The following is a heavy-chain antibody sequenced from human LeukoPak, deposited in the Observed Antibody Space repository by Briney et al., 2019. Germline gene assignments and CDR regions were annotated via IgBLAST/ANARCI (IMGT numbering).Heavy chain of an antibody. D-gene: IGHD3-10*01. CDR1: GFKFDDFA. J-gene: IGHJ6*02. Sequence: GRSLRLSCAASGFKFDDFAMHWVRQAPGKGLEWVSGIIWDSSSIGYADSVKGRFTISRDNAKNSLYLQMNSLRVEDTAIYYCAREEFADLALDVWGQGTTVTVSS. CDR3: AREEFADLALDV. CDR2: IIWDSSSI. V-gene: IGHV3-9*01.